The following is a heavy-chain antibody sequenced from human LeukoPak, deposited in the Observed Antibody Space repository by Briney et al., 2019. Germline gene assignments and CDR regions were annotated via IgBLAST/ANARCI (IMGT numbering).Heavy chain of an antibody. CDR1: GDSISSYY. CDR2: IYYSGST. Sequence: SETLSLTCTVSGDSISSYYWSWIRQPPGKGLEWIGYIYYSGSTNYNPSLKSRVTISVDTSKSQFSLKLSSVTAADTAVYYCARYKSVADSFDPWGQGTLVTVSS. V-gene: IGHV4-59*01. J-gene: IGHJ5*02. D-gene: IGHD1-1*01. CDR3: ARYKSVADSFDP.